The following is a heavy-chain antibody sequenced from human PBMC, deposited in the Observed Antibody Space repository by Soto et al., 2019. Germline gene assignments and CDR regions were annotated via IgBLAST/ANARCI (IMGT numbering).Heavy chain of an antibody. CDR3: ARGLAARSPFDY. CDR2: INHSGST. Sequence: SETLSLTCAVYGGSFSGYYWSWIRQPPGKGLEWIGEINHSGSTNYNPSLKSRVTISVDTSKNQFSLKLSSVTAADTAVYYCARGLAARSPFDYWGQGTLVTV. CDR1: GGSFSGYY. J-gene: IGHJ4*02. D-gene: IGHD6-6*01. V-gene: IGHV4-34*01.